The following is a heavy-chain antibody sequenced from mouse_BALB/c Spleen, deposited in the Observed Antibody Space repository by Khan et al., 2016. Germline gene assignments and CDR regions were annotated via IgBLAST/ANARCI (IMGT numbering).Heavy chain of an antibody. CDR3: ARSGGNFDY. V-gene: IGHV9-3*02. D-gene: IGHD3-1*01. CDR1: GYTFTNYG. Sequence: QIQLVQSGPELKKPGETVKISCKASGYTFTNYGMNWVKQGPGKGLKWMGWINTNTGEPTYDEEFKGRFAFSLETSASTAYLQLNNLKDGDTATCFCARSGGNFDYWGQGTTLTVSS. J-gene: IGHJ2*01. CDR2: INTNTGEP.